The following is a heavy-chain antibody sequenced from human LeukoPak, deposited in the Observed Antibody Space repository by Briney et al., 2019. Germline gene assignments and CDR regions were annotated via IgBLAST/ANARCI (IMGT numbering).Heavy chain of an antibody. V-gene: IGHV4-4*07. D-gene: IGHD3-22*01. J-gene: IGHJ4*02. CDR2: IYTSGGT. CDR1: GGSISSYY. Sequence: SETLSLTCTVSGGSISSYYWSWIRQPAGKGLEWIGRIYTSGGTNYNPSLKSRVTISVDTSKNQFSLKLSSVTAADTAVYYCARGASSGYYYVYWGQGTLVTVSS. CDR3: ARGASSGYYYVY.